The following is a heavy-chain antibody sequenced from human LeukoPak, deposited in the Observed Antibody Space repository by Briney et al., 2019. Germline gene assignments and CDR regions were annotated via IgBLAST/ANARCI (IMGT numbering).Heavy chain of an antibody. D-gene: IGHD2-2*01. CDR1: GYILTNYY. J-gene: IGHJ6*02. CDR2: INPSGGTT. Sequence: ASVNVSCTASGYILTNYYMHWVRQAPGQGIEWMGMINPSGGTTSYATQFQGRVTMTRDTSTSTVYMKLCSLRSEDTAVYYWATGVFGYCSSTSCPPLTYYFYYGIDVWGQGTTVTVS. V-gene: IGHV1-46*01. CDR3: ATGVFGYCSSTSCPPLTYYFYYGIDV.